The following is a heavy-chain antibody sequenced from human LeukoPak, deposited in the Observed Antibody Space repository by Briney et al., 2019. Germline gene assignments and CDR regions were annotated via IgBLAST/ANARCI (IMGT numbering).Heavy chain of an antibody. CDR3: ARPYYYDSRIDP. D-gene: IGHD3-22*01. CDR2: MYYSGST. CDR1: GRCIHSGYYL. Sequence: SQTLPHTCSLSGRCIHSGYYLESEMRQPPGKGLEWIAYMYYSGSTYYNPSLKSRVTMSADTSKNQFSLKLSSVTAADTAVYYCARPYYYDSRIDPWGQGTLVTVSS. V-gene: IGHV4-30-4*01. J-gene: IGHJ5*02.